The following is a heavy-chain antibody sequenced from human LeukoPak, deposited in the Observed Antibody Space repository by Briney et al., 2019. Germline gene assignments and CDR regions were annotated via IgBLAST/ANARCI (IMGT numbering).Heavy chain of an antibody. CDR1: GGSISSYY. Sequence: SETLSLTRTVSGGSISSYYWSWIRQPPGKGLEWIGYISYSGGTNYSPSLNSRVTISVDTSKNVFSLDLTSVTAADTAVYYCATLDTKMEVGLDWGQGTLVTVSS. D-gene: IGHD3-16*01. V-gene: IGHV4-59*08. CDR2: ISYSGGT. CDR3: ATLDTKMEVGLD. J-gene: IGHJ4*02.